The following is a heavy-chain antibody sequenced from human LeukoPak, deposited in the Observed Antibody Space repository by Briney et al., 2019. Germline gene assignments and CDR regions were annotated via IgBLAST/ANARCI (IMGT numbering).Heavy chain of an antibody. V-gene: IGHV1-2*02. CDR1: GYTFTGYY. D-gene: IGHD7-27*01. CDR2: INPNSGGT. J-gene: IGHJ4*02. Sequence: GASVKASCKASGYTFTGYYMHWVRQAPGQGLEWMGWINPNSGGTNYAQKFQGRVTMTRDTSISTAYMELSRLRSDDTAVYYCAREAVLGDLRNWGFDYWGQGTLVTVSS. CDR3: AREAVLGDLRNWGFDY.